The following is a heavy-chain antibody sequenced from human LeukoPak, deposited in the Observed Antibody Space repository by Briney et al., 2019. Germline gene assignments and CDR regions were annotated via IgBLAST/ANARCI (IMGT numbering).Heavy chain of an antibody. CDR1: GFTFSDAW. Sequence: PGGSLRLSCAASGFTFSDAWMSWVRQTPGKGLEWVGRIKSKSDGGTTDYATPIKGRFTISRDDSKDTLYLQMNSLKSEDTAMYYCTTEDGWCRTRGQGTLVTVFS. CDR2: IKSKSDGGTT. D-gene: IGHD5-24*01. CDR3: TTEDGWCRT. J-gene: IGHJ4*02. V-gene: IGHV3-15*01.